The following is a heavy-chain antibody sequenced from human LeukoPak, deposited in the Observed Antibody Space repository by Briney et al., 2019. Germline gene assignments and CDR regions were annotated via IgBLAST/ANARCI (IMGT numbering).Heavy chain of an antibody. CDR3: AQKGGTDH. D-gene: IGHD2-15*01. V-gene: IGHV3-48*01. J-gene: IGHJ4*02. CDR1: GFSFGRFG. Sequence: GGSLRLSCVASGFSFGRFGMNWVRQAPGKALEWVSHISSTSGDVYYADSVKGRFTISRDNAKNSLYLQMNSLRVEDTAIYYCAQKGGTDHWGQGTLVTVSS. CDR2: ISSTSGDV.